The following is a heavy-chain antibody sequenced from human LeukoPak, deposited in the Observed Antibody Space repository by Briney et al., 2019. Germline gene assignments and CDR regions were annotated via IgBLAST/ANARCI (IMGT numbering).Heavy chain of an antibody. Sequence: ASVKVSCKASGYTFTSYDINWVRQATGQGLEWMGWMNPNSGNTGYAQKFQGRVTITRNTSISTAYMELSSLRSEDTAVYYCARSSLEMATILWFDPWGQGTLVTVSS. CDR1: GYTFTSYD. CDR3: ARSSLEMATILWFDP. J-gene: IGHJ5*02. CDR2: MNPNSGNT. D-gene: IGHD5-24*01. V-gene: IGHV1-8*03.